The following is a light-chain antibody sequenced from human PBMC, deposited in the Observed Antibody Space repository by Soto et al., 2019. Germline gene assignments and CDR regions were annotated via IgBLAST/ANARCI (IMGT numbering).Light chain of an antibody. CDR3: ISYTTISTYV. CDR1: SSDVGSYNY. J-gene: IGLJ1*01. CDR2: DVS. V-gene: IGLV2-14*03. Sequence: QSVRTQPASVSGSPGQSIAISCTGTSSDVGSYNYVSWYQHHPGKAPKVMIYDVSSRPSGVSNRFSGSKSGNTASLTISGLQAEDEADYYCISYTTISTYVFGTGTKVTVL.